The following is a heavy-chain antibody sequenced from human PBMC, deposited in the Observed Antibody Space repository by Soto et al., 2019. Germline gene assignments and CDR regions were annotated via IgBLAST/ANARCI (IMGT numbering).Heavy chain of an antibody. CDR3: ARGSGSYGNFDY. CDR1: GGSISSNY. CDR2: IYYSGSP. Sequence: SSETLSLTCSVSGGSISSNYWSWMRQPPGKGLEWIGYIYYSGSPNYNPSLKSRVTISVDTSKNQFSLKLTSVTAADTAVYYCARGSGSYGNFDYWGQGTLVTVSS. V-gene: IGHV4-59*12. D-gene: IGHD5-18*01. J-gene: IGHJ4*02.